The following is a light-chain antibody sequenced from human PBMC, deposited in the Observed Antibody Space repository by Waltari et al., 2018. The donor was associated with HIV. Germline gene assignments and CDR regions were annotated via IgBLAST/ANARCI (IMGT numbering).Light chain of an antibody. V-gene: IGLV2-23*02. CDR3: GSYAGSNAYV. CDR2: EVS. CDR1: SNDVGYYNL. J-gene: IGLJ1*01. Sequence: QSALTQPASVSASPGQSITISCTGTSNDVGYYNLVSWYQQDPGKAPKVMIYEVSKRPSGVSNRFSGSKSGNTASLTISGLQAEDEADYYCGSYAGSNAYVFGIGTKVTVL.